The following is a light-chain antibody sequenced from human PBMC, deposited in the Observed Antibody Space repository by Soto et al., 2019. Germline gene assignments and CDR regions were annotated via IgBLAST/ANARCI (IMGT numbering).Light chain of an antibody. Sequence: SYELTQPPSLSVAPGQTATITCGGANIATKSVHWYQQRPRQAPVLVVYDDSDRPSGIPDRFSGSNSENTATLTISRVEAGDEADFYCQVWDTPSHHWVFGGGTKLTVL. CDR1: NIATKS. CDR2: DDS. CDR3: QVWDTPSHHWV. J-gene: IGLJ3*02. V-gene: IGLV3-21*02.